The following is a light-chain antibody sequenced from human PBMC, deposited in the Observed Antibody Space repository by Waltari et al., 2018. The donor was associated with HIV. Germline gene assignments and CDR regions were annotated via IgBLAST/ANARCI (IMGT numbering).Light chain of an antibody. J-gene: IGLJ1*01. V-gene: IGLV5-45*03. CDR1: SDINVGTYR. CDR3: VIWHSSAYV. Sequence: QAVLTQPSSLSASPGTSASLTCTLRSDINVGTYRIYWYQQKPGSPPQYLLRYKSDSDKQQGSGVPSRFSGSKDASANAGILLISGLQSEDEADYYGVIWHSSAYVFGTGTKVTVL. CDR2: YKSDSDK.